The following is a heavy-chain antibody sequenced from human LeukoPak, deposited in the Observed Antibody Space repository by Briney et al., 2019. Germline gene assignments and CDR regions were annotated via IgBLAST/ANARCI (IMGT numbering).Heavy chain of an antibody. D-gene: IGHD2-15*01. CDR2: IYPGDSDI. Sequence: GESLKISCKGSGYSFTSYWIGWVRQMPGKGLEWMGIIYPGDSDIRYSPSFPGQVTISADKSISTAYLQWSSLKASDTAIYYCARHGTQYCSGGSCYSEAYYYYGMDVWGQGTTVTVSS. V-gene: IGHV5-51*01. J-gene: IGHJ6*02. CDR3: ARHGTQYCSGGSCYSEAYYYYGMDV. CDR1: GYSFTSYW.